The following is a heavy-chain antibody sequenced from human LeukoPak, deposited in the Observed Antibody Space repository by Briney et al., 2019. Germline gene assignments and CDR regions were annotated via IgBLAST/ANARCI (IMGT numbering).Heavy chain of an antibody. Sequence: SETLSLTCTVSGGSISSSSYYWGWIRQPPGKGLEWIGSIYYSGSTYYNPSLKSRVTISVDTSKNQFSLKLSSVTAADTAVYYCAEYRAGEDYFDYWGRGTLVTASS. CDR2: IYYSGST. J-gene: IGHJ4*02. CDR1: GGSISSSSYY. V-gene: IGHV4-39*01. D-gene: IGHD7-27*01. CDR3: AEYRAGEDYFDY.